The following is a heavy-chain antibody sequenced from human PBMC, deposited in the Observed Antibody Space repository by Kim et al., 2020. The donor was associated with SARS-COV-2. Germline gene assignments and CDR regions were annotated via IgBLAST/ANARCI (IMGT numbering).Heavy chain of an antibody. Sequence: GGSLRLSCAASGFTFSSYGMHWVRQAPGKGLEWVAVISYDGSNKYYADSVKGRFTISRDNSKNTLYLQMNSLRAEDTAVYYCAKEVKGAAAAQYYYYYGMDVWGQGTTVTVSS. J-gene: IGHJ6*02. D-gene: IGHD6-13*01. CDR1: GFTFSSYG. V-gene: IGHV3-30*18. CDR2: ISYDGSNK. CDR3: AKEVKGAAAAQYYYYYGMDV.